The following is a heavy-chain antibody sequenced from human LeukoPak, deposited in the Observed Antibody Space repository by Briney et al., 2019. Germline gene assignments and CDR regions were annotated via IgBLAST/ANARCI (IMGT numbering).Heavy chain of an antibody. CDR1: GGSISSSSYY. CDR2: IYYSGST. V-gene: IGHV4-39*07. J-gene: IGHJ6*03. Sequence: SETLSLTCTVSGGSISSSSYYWGWFRQPPGKGLEWIGSIYYSGSTYYNPSLKSRVTISGDTSKNQFSLKLSSVTAADTAVYYCARRYRGYMDVWGKGTTVTISS. CDR3: ARRYRGYMDV. D-gene: IGHD1-26*01.